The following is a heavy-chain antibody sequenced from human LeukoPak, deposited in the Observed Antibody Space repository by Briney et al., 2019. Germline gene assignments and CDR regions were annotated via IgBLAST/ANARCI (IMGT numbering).Heavy chain of an antibody. V-gene: IGHV3-30*02. D-gene: IGHD3-3*01. J-gene: IGHJ4*02. CDR2: IRYDGSNK. Sequence: GGSLRLSCAASGFTFSSYGMHWVRQAPGKGLEWVAFIRYDGSNKYYADSVKGRFTISRDNSKNTLYLQMNSLRAEDTAVYYCAKAGYDFWSGYTAFDYWGQGTLVTVSS. CDR1: GFTFSSYG. CDR3: AKAGYDFWSGYTAFDY.